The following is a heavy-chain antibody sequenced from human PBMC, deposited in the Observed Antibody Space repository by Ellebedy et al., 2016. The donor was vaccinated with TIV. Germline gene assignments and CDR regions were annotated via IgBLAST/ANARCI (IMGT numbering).Heavy chain of an antibody. Sequence: SETLSLTCTVSGGSISSHYWSWIRQPPGKGLEWIGYIYYSGSTNYNPSLKSRVTISIDTSKNQFSLKLSSVTAADTAVYYCARVPVGATYFDYWGQGTLVTVSS. CDR3: ARVPVGATYFDY. D-gene: IGHD1-26*01. CDR1: GGSISSHY. J-gene: IGHJ4*02. CDR2: IYYSGST. V-gene: IGHV4-59*11.